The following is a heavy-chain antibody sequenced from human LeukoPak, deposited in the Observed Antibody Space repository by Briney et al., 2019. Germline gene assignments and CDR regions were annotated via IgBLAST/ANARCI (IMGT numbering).Heavy chain of an antibody. D-gene: IGHD3-9*01. CDR2: INPNSGGT. CDR1: GYTFTGYY. Sequence: ASVKVSCKASGYTFTGYYMHWVRQAPGQGLEWMGRINPNSGGTNYAQKFQGRVTMTRDTSISTAYMELSRLRSDDTAVYYCARSIPPYYDIFTGYGPPYWGQGTLLTVSS. J-gene: IGHJ4*02. V-gene: IGHV1-2*06. CDR3: ARSIPPYYDIFTGYGPPY.